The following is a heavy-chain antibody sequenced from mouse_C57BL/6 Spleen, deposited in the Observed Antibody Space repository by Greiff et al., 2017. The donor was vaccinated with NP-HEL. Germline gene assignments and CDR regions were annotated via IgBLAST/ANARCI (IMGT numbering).Heavy chain of an antibody. D-gene: IGHD2-5*01. J-gene: IGHJ4*01. CDR1: GFSLTSYG. CDR3: ARNWEVNYAMDY. V-gene: IGHV2-2*01. Sequence: QVQLQQSGPGLVQPSQCLSITCTVSGFSLTSYGVHWVRQSPGKGLEWLGVIWSGGSTDYNAAFISRLSISKDNSKSQVFFKMNSLQADDTAIYYCARNWEVNYAMDYWGQGTSVTVSS. CDR2: IWSGGST.